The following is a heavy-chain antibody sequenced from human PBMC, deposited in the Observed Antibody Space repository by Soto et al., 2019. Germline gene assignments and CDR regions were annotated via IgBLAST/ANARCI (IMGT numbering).Heavy chain of an antibody. CDR3: ASSYPGRGWFDP. CDR1: GGSISSGGYY. V-gene: IGHV4-31*03. J-gene: IGHJ5*02. Sequence: SETLSLTCTVSGGSISSGGYYWSWIRQHPGKGLEWIGYIYYSGSTYYNPSLKSRVTISVDTSKNQFSLKLSSVTAADTAVYYCASSYPGRGWFDPWGQGTLVTVSS. CDR2: IYYSGST. D-gene: IGHD3-10*01.